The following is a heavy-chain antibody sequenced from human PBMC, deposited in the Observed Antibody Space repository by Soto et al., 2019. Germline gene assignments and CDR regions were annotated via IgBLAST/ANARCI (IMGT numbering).Heavy chain of an antibody. CDR3: AAAYYDSSAGFDY. CDR2: IVVGSGNT. Sequence: QMQLVQSGPEVKKPGTSVKVSCKASGFTFTSSAVQWVRQARGQRLEWIGWIVVGSGNTNYAQKFQERVTITRDMSTRTAYMELSSLRSEDTAVYYCAAAYYDSSAGFDYWGQGTLVTVSS. CDR1: GFTFTSSA. D-gene: IGHD3-22*01. V-gene: IGHV1-58*01. J-gene: IGHJ4*02.